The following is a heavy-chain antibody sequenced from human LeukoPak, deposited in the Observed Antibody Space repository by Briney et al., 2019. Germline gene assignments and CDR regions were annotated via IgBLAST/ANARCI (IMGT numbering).Heavy chain of an antibody. Sequence: SVKVSCKASGGTFSSYAISWVRQAPGQGLEWMGGIIPIFGTANYAQKFQGRVTITADKSTSTAYMELSSLRSEDTAVYYCAANYNYYDSSGYFRYWYFDLWGRGTLVTVSS. J-gene: IGHJ2*01. D-gene: IGHD3-22*01. CDR3: AANYNYYDSSGYFRYWYFDL. CDR1: GGTFSSYA. CDR2: IIPIFGTA. V-gene: IGHV1-69*06.